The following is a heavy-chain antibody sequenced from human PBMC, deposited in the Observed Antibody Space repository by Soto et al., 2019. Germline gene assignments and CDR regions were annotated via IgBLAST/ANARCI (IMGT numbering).Heavy chain of an antibody. V-gene: IGHV4-34*01. CDR2: INHSGST. J-gene: IGHJ6*02. D-gene: IGHD3-10*01. Sequence: KGLEWIGEINHSGSTNYNPSLKSRVTISVDTSKNQFSLKLSSVTAADTAVYYCARLRVHYGSGTNYYYYYGMDVWGQGTTVS. CDR3: ARLRVHYGSGTNYYYYYGMDV.